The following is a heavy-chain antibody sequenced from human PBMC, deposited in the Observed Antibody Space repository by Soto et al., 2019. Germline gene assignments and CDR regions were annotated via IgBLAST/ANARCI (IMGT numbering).Heavy chain of an antibody. D-gene: IGHD2-8*01. Sequence: SETLSLTCAVYGGSFSGYYWSWIRQPPGKGLEWIGEINHSGSTNYNPSLKSRVTISVDTSKNQFSLKLSSVTAADTAVYYCARGFQRGCTNGVCYLYYYYGMDVWGQGTTVTVSS. V-gene: IGHV4-34*01. CDR1: GGSFSGYY. CDR2: INHSGST. J-gene: IGHJ6*02. CDR3: ARGFQRGCTNGVCYLYYYYGMDV.